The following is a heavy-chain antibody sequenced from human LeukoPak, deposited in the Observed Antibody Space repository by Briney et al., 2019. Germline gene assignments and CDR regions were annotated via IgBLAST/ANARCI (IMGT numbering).Heavy chain of an antibody. V-gene: IGHV4-34*01. J-gene: IGHJ4*02. CDR3: ARGGRSRIAAAGTLDY. D-gene: IGHD6-13*01. Sequence: PSETLSLTCAVYGGSFSGYYWSWIRQPPGKGLEWIGEINHSGSTNYNPSLKSRVTISVDTSKNQFSLKLSSVTAADTAVYYCARGGRSRIAAAGTLDYWGQGTLVTVSS. CDR1: GGSFSGYY. CDR2: INHSGST.